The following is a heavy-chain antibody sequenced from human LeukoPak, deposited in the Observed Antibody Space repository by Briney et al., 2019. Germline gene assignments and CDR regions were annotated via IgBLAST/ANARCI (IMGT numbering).Heavy chain of an antibody. V-gene: IGHV5-51*01. CDR3: ARGGLWYYDILTGYSPPYDAFDI. J-gene: IGHJ3*02. CDR1: GYSFSNYW. CDR2: IYPDNSDT. D-gene: IGHD3-9*01. Sequence: GESLKISCKGSGYSFSNYWIGWERQMPGKGLEWMGIIYPDNSDTKYSPSFQGQVTISADKSINTAYLQWSSLKASDTAMYYCARGGLWYYDILTGYSPPYDAFDIWGQGTMVTVSS.